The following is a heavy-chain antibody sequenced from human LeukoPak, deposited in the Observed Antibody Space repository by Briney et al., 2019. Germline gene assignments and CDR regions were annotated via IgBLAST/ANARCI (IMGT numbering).Heavy chain of an antibody. Sequence: GGSLRLSCAASGFTFSSYAMSWVRQAPGKGLEWVSAISGSGGSTYYADSVKGRLTISRDNSKNTLYLQMNSLRAEDTAVYYCAKDMPYGSGSYKQTFDYWGQGTLVTVSS. CDR3: AKDMPYGSGSYKQTFDY. V-gene: IGHV3-23*01. D-gene: IGHD3-10*01. J-gene: IGHJ4*02. CDR1: GFTFSSYA. CDR2: ISGSGGST.